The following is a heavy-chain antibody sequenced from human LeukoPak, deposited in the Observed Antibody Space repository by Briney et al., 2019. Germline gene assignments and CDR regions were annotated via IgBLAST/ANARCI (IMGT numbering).Heavy chain of an antibody. CDR3: ARDERYCNGDNHYPDLGY. Sequence: ASVKVSCKASGYTFTGCYLFWVRQPPAPGHEWEGVINPNTGDTKYGKKFQGRVNLTRDTSIRTTYMELSSLRSDDTAVYYCARDERYCNGDNHYPDLGYWGQGTLVTVSS. CDR1: GYTFTGCY. D-gene: IGHD2-15*01. V-gene: IGHV1-2*02. J-gene: IGHJ4*02. CDR2: INPNTGDT.